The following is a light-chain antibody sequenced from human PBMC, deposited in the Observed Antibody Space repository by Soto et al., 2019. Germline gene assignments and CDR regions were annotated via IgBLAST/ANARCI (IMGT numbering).Light chain of an antibody. CDR1: QGIRND. CDR2: AAS. J-gene: IGKJ1*01. CDR3: LQDYNYPWT. V-gene: IGKV1-6*01. Sequence: AIQMTQSPSSLSVSVGDRVTITCRASQGIRNDLGWYQQKPGKAPKLLIYAASSLQSGLPSRFSGSGSGTDFTLTISSLQPEDFATYYCLQDYNYPWTFGQGTKVEIK.